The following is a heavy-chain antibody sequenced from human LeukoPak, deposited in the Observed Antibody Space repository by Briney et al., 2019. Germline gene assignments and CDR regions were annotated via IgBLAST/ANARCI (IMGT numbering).Heavy chain of an antibody. D-gene: IGHD3-22*01. CDR2: IYYSGRT. Sequence: SETLSLTCTVSGGSISSGGYYWSWIRQHPGKGLEWIGYIYYSGRTNYNPSLKSRVTISVDTSKNQFSLKLSSVTAADTAVYYCARLGSGYYLYYFDYWGQGTLVTVSS. CDR3: ARLGSGYYLYYFDY. J-gene: IGHJ4*02. CDR1: GGSISSGGYY. V-gene: IGHV4-61*08.